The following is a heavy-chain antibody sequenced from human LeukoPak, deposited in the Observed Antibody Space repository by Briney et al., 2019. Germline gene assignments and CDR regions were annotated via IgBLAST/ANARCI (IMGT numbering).Heavy chain of an antibody. Sequence: SETLSLTCTVSGYSISSGYYWGWIRQPPGKGLEWIGSIYHSGSTYYNPSLKSRVTISVDTSKNQFSLKLSSVTAADTAVYYCAKDVKYNWNYIDYWGQGALVTVSS. J-gene: IGHJ4*02. CDR3: AKDVKYNWNYIDY. V-gene: IGHV4-38-2*02. CDR2: IYHSGST. CDR1: GYSISSGYY. D-gene: IGHD1-20*01.